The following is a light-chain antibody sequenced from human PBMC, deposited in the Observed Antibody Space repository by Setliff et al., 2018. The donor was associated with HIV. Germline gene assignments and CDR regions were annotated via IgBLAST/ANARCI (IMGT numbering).Light chain of an antibody. CDR1: NIGSKN. CDR2: RDR. V-gene: IGLV3-9*01. J-gene: IGLJ1*01. Sequence: SYELTQPLSVSVALGQTARITCGGNNIGSKNVHWYQQKPGQAPVLVIYRDRNRPSGIPERFSGSNSENTATLTISRTQAGDEADYYCQVWDSSTYVFGTETKGTVL. CDR3: QVWDSSTYV.